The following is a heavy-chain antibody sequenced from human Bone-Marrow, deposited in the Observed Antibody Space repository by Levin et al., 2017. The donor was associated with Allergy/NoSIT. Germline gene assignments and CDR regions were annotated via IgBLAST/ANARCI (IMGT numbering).Heavy chain of an antibody. V-gene: IGHV4-59*08. J-gene: IGHJ4*02. D-gene: IGHD1-1*01. CDR2: IYYNGTV. CDR1: GGSISGFY. Sequence: SQTLSLTCSVSGGSISGFYWSWVRQSPGTELEFIANIYYNGTVNYNPSLKSRVTISADPSNSQISLNLRSVTAADTAMYFCARSGYTTRALLAYWGRGTLVTVSS. CDR3: ARSGYTTRALLAY.